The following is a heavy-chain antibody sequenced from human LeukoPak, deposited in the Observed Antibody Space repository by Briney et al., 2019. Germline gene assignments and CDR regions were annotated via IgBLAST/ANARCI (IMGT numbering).Heavy chain of an antibody. Sequence: SETLSLTCAVYGGSFSGYYWSWIRQPPGKGLEWIGEINHSGSTNYNPSLKSRVTISVDTSKNQFSLKLSSVTAADTAVYYCARALTLPYYYGSGGYSGYMDVWGKGTTVTVSS. CDR1: GGSFSGYY. J-gene: IGHJ6*03. D-gene: IGHD3-10*01. CDR2: INHSGST. V-gene: IGHV4-34*01. CDR3: ARALTLPYYYGSGGYSGYMDV.